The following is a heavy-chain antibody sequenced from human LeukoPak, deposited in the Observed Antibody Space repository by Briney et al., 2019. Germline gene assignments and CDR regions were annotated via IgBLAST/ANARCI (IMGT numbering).Heavy chain of an antibody. CDR1: GVSISSSNSY. J-gene: IGHJ5*02. CDR3: ATRRDGSVGWFDP. D-gene: IGHD5-24*01. Sequence: SETLSLTCTVSGVSISSSNSYWGWIRQPPGKGLEWIGSIYHSGSTYYNPSLKSRVTISVDTSKNQFSLKLSSVTAADTAVYYCATRRDGSVGWFDPWGQGTLVTVSS. V-gene: IGHV4-39*07. CDR2: IYHSGST.